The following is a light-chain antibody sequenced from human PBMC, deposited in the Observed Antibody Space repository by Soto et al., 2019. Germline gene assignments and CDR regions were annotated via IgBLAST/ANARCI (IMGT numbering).Light chain of an antibody. J-gene: IGKJ4*01. V-gene: IGKV3-11*01. Sequence: EIVLTQSPATLSLSPGERATLSCRASQSVSSYLAWYQQKPGQAPRLLIYDASNRATGIPARFSRSGSGTDFTLTISSRQPEDFAVYYCQQRSNWPPITFGGGTKVEIK. CDR3: QQRSNWPPIT. CDR1: QSVSSY. CDR2: DAS.